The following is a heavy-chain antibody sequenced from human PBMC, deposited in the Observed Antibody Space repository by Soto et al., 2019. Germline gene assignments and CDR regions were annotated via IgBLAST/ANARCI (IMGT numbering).Heavy chain of an antibody. J-gene: IGHJ4*02. Sequence: ASVKVSCKASGYTFTSYGISWVRQAPGQGLEWMGWISAYNSNTNYAQKFQGRVTMTTDKSTSTAYMELSSLRSEDTAIYYCASSYGSGYRAFDYWGQGALVTVCS. CDR1: GYTFTSYG. CDR2: ISAYNSNT. D-gene: IGHD3-10*01. CDR3: ASSYGSGYRAFDY. V-gene: IGHV1-18*01.